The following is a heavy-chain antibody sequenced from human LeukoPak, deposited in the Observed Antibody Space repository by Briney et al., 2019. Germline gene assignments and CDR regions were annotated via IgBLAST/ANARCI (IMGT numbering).Heavy chain of an antibody. J-gene: IGHJ4*02. CDR3: AKESGKFDY. CDR2: ISGDGVST. Sequence: GGSLRLSCAASGLPIADFAMHWVRQAPGKGLEWVSLISGDGVSTFYADSVKGRFSISRDNSKNSLYLEMNSLRTEDAAMYYCAKESGKFDYWGQGTLVAVSS. CDR1: GLPIADFA. V-gene: IGHV3-43*02.